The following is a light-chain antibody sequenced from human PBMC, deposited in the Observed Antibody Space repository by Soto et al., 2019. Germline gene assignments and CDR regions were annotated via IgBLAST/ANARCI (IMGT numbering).Light chain of an antibody. Sequence: VLTQAPDTPSVSPGERDTPSCRASQAINNTVAWYQLKDGQVPRLLIYGASTRAADVPARFSGGGSGTEFTPTISSLQSEDFAVYYCQQYKNWPPWTFGQGTKVDI. CDR3: QQYKNWPPWT. J-gene: IGKJ1*01. CDR1: QAINNT. CDR2: GAS. V-gene: IGKV3-15*01.